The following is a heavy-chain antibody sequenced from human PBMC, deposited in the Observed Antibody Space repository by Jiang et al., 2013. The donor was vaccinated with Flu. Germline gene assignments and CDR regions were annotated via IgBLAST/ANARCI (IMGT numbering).Heavy chain of an antibody. Sequence: KPTQTLTLTCTFSGFSLDTGGLCVTWVRQSPGKALEWLARIDWDDDKYYSTSLNTRLTISKDASKNXVVLTMANMDPDDSGTYFCARMRTYYDILTGYYAAFDYVGPGNPGPPSP. J-gene: IGHJ4*02. CDR1: GFSLDTGGLC. CDR2: IDWDDDK. V-gene: IGHV2-70*11. D-gene: IGHD3-9*01. CDR3: ARMRTYYDILTGYYAAFDY.